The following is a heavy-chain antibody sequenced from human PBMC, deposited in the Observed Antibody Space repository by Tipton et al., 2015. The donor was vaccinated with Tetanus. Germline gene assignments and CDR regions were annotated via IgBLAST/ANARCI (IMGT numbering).Heavy chain of an antibody. D-gene: IGHD1-14*01. J-gene: IGHJ6*04. CDR3: AKEALGVLNL. Sequence: SLRLSCAASGFPFMTYWMTWVRQAPGKGLEWVANIKRDGSEQHYVDSVKGRFTISRDNSKNTLSLQLNSLRADDTAIYYCAKEALGVLNLWGKGTTVIVSS. V-gene: IGHV3-7*03. CDR2: IKRDGSEQ. CDR1: GFPFMTYW.